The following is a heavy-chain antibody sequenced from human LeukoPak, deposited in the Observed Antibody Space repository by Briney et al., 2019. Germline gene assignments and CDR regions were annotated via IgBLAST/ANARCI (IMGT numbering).Heavy chain of an antibody. Sequence: SVKVSCKASGGTFSSYAISWVRQAPGQRLEWMGGIIPIFGTANYAQKFQGRVTITADESTSTAYMELSSLRSEDTAVYYCARGPRVYCSGGSCYPGIHYFDYWGQGTLVTVSS. CDR2: IIPIFGTA. V-gene: IGHV1-69*01. CDR3: ARGPRVYCSGGSCYPGIHYFDY. CDR1: GGTFSSYA. D-gene: IGHD2-15*01. J-gene: IGHJ4*02.